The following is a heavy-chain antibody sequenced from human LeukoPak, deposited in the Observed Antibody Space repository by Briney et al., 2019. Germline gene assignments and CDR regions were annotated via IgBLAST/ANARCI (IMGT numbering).Heavy chain of an antibody. CDR2: ISSSGSTI. CDR1: GFTFSSYE. J-gene: IGHJ3*02. Sequence: GGSLRLSCAASGFTFSSYEMNWVRQAPGKGLEWVSYISSSGSTIYYADSVKGRFTISRDNAKNSLYLQMYSLRAEDTALYYCARRYDYVWGSYHQRRDAFDIWGQGTMVTVSS. CDR3: ARRYDYVWGSYHQRRDAFDI. V-gene: IGHV3-48*03. D-gene: IGHD3-16*02.